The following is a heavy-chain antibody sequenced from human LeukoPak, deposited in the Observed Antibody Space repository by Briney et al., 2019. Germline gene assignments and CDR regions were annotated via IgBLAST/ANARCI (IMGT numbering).Heavy chain of an antibody. V-gene: IGHV3-7*01. D-gene: IGHD6-13*01. CDR3: TRGGATSSWYWFF. J-gene: IGHJ4*02. CDR2: INKDGGEQ. Sequence: GGSLRLSCAASGFTFSSHWMTWVRQAPGKGPEWVASINKDGGEQYYVDSVKGRFTISRDNAKNSLSLQVSSLRAEDTAVYYCTRGGATSSWYWFFWGQGTLVIVSS. CDR1: GFTFSSHW.